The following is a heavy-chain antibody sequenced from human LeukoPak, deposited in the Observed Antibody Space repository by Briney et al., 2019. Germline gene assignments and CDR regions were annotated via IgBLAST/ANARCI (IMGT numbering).Heavy chain of an antibody. Sequence: SETLSLTCTVSGVSMTNYYWSWIRQPPGKGLEWIGYIYYSGYPNYNPSLKSRVTISVETPKNQFSLELRSVTAADTAVYYCVRDNGIAVAGPGWFEPWGQGTLVTVSS. CDR3: VRDNGIAVAGPGWFEP. D-gene: IGHD6-19*01. CDR2: IYYSGYP. CDR1: GVSMTNYY. V-gene: IGHV4-59*12. J-gene: IGHJ5*02.